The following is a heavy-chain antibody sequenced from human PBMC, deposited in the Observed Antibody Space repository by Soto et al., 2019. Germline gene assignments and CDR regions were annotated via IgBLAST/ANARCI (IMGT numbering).Heavy chain of an antibody. D-gene: IGHD4-17*01. CDR3: ARVEAGGDLFDY. V-gene: IGHV4-31*03. CDR2: IYNTGST. J-gene: IGHJ4*02. Sequence: QVQLQESGPGLVKPSQTLSLTCTVSGGSISSGGYYWSWIRQHPGKGLDWIGYIYNTGSTYYNPSLKSRVAISVDTSKSQFSLKLSSVTAADTAVYYCARVEAGGDLFDYWSQGTLVTVSS. CDR1: GGSISSGGYY.